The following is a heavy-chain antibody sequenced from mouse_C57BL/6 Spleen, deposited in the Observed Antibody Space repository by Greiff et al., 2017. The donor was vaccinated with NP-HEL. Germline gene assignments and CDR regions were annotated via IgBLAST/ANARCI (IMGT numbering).Heavy chain of an antibody. D-gene: IGHD1-1*01. CDR3: ARDPSFTTVVAHWYFDV. CDR2: ISYDGSN. J-gene: IGHJ1*03. V-gene: IGHV3-6*01. CDR1: GYSITSGYY. Sequence: EVQLQQSGPGLVKPSQSLSLTCSVTGYSITSGYYWNWIRQFPGNKLEWMGYISYDGSNNYNPSLKNRISITRDTSKNQFFLKLNSVTTEDTATYYCARDPSFTTVVAHWYFDVWGTGTTVTVSS.